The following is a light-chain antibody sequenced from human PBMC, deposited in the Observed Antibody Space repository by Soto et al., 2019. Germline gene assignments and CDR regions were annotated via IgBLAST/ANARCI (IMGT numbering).Light chain of an antibody. CDR3: LQTFSTPWT. V-gene: IGKV1-39*01. CDR1: QTSTVF. CDR2: SAS. Sequence: DIQMTQSPSSLSASVGDSVTITCRASQTSTVFLSWYQQRPGEAPKLLIYSASTLHSGVPSRFSGSGSGTYFSLTISSLQPEDFATYYCLQTFSTPWTFGQGTKV. J-gene: IGKJ1*01.